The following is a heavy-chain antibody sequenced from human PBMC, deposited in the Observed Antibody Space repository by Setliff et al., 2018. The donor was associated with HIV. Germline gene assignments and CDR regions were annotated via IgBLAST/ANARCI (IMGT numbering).Heavy chain of an antibody. Sequence: SETLSLTCAVSGGSISSGGYSWSWIRQPPGKGLEWIGYIYHSGSTYYNPSLKSRVTISLDTSKNQFSLKLSSVAAADTAVYYCARDYSPATVTTFDYWGQGTLVTVSS. CDR3: ARDYSPATVTTFDY. J-gene: IGHJ4*02. CDR2: IYHSGST. D-gene: IGHD4-17*01. CDR1: GGSISSGGYS. V-gene: IGHV4-30-2*01.